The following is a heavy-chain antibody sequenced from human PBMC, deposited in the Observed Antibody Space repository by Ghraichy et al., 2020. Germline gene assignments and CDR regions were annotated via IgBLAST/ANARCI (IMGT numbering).Heavy chain of an antibody. Sequence: SGPTLVKPTETLTLTCTVSGFSLSNARMGVSWIRQPPGKALEWLAHIFSNDEKSYSTSLKSRLTISKDTSKSQVVLTMTNMDPVDTATYYCARIPPSSGWYRFDYWGQGTLVTVSS. V-gene: IGHV2-26*02. CDR1: GFSLSNARMG. D-gene: IGHD6-19*01. J-gene: IGHJ4*02. CDR2: IFSNDEK. CDR3: ARIPPSSGWYRFDY.